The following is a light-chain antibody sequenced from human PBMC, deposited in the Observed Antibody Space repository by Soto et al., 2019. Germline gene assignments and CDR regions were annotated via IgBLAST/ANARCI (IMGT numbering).Light chain of an antibody. CDR1: RSISTY. J-gene: IGKJ1*01. CDR3: QQYGSSGT. Sequence: ETVLAQSPATLSLSPGERATLSCRASRSISTYLAWYQQKPGQAPRLLIYEALNRATGIPARFSGSGSGTDFTLTISSLEPEDFAVYYCQQYGSSGTFGQGTKVDIK. V-gene: IGKV3-11*01. CDR2: EAL.